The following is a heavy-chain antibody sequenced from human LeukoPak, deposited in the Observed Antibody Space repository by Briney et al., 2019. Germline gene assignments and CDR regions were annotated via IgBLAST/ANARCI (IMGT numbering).Heavy chain of an antibody. Sequence: PGGSLRLSCVGSGFTFSAYWMSWVRQGPGKGLDWVASISPDGGATTYVDSVRGRFTISRDNAQNSLYLQMNSLSAEDTAVYYCARLFGGVTTFDNWGQGSLVTVSS. CDR3: ARLFGGVTTFDN. J-gene: IGHJ4*02. D-gene: IGHD4-17*01. V-gene: IGHV3-7*01. CDR1: GFTFSAYW. CDR2: ISPDGGAT.